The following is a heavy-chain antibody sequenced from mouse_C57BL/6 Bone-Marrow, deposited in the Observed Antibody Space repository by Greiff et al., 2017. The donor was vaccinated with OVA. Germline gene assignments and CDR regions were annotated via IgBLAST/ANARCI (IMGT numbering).Heavy chain of an antibody. Sequence: QVQLQQSGAELVRPGASVTLSCKASGYTFTDYEMHWVKQTPVHGLEWIGAIDPETGGTAYNQKFKGKAILTADKSSSTAYMELRSLTSEDSAVYYCTRYPYYYYAMDYWGQGTSVTVSS. D-gene: IGHD1-1*01. J-gene: IGHJ4*01. CDR3: TRYPYYYYAMDY. CDR2: IDPETGGT. V-gene: IGHV1-15*01. CDR1: GYTFTDYE.